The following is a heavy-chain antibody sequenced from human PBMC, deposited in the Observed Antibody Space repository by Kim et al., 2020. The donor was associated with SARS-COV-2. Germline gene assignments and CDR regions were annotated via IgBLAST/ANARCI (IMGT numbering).Heavy chain of an antibody. Sequence: SETLSLTCAVYGGSFSGYYWSWIRQPPGKGLEWIGEINHSGSTNYNPSLKSRVTISVDTSKNQFSLKLSSVTAADTAVYYCARVVSVPAEMDVWGKGTTVTVSS. V-gene: IGHV4-34*01. CDR1: GGSFSGYY. D-gene: IGHD2-2*01. J-gene: IGHJ6*04. CDR2: INHSGST. CDR3: ARVVSVPAEMDV.